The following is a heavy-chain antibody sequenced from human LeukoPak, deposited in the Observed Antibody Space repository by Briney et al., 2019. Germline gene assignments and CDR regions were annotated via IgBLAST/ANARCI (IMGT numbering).Heavy chain of an antibody. V-gene: IGHV3-33*01. Sequence: PGRSLRLSCAASGFTFSSYGMHWVRQAPGKGLEWVAVIWYDGSNKYYADSVKGRFTISRDSSKNTLYLQMNSLRAEDTAVYYCARDRIVGATDYMDVWGKGTTVTVSS. CDR1: GFTFSSYG. CDR2: IWYDGSNK. J-gene: IGHJ6*03. CDR3: ARDRIVGATDYMDV. D-gene: IGHD1-26*01.